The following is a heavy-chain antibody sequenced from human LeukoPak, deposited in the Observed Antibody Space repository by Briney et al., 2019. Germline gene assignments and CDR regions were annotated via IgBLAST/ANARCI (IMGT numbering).Heavy chain of an antibody. CDR1: GFTFSSYE. J-gene: IGHJ6*02. D-gene: IGHD3-9*01. V-gene: IGHV3-48*03. CDR2: ISSSGSTI. CDR3: ARVGHYGILTGHSGGMDV. Sequence: GGSLRLSCAASGFTFSSYEMNWVRQAPGKGLEWVSYISSSGSTIYYADSVKGRFTISRDNAKNSLYLQMNSLRAEDTAVYYCARVGHYGILTGHSGGMDVWGQGTTVTVSS.